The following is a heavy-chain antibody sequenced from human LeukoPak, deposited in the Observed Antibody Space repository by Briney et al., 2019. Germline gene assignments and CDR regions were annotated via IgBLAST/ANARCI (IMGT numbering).Heavy chain of an antibody. V-gene: IGHV4-39*01. CDR2: MYHSEST. D-gene: IGHD3-22*01. Sequence: SETLSLTCTVSGDSISSCSSYWGWIRQPPGKGLEWIGSMYHSESTSYNPSLKSRVTISVDTSKNQFSLNLSSVTAADTAVYYCARLERSGSSGYYYEGGRNWGQGTLVTVSS. CDR1: GDSISSCSSY. CDR3: ARLERSGSSGYYYEGGRN. J-gene: IGHJ4*02.